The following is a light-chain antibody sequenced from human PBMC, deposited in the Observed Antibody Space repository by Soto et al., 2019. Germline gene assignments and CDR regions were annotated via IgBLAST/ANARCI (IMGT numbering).Light chain of an antibody. Sequence: EIVMTQSPATLSVSPGERAILSCRASQIIGTSLAWYQQKPGQAPRLLIYDASTRATGLPARFSGSGSGTEFTLTISSLQSEDFAVFYCQQYYTWPRTFGQGTKVDIK. CDR3: QQYYTWPRT. CDR1: QIIGTS. CDR2: DAS. J-gene: IGKJ1*01. V-gene: IGKV3-15*01.